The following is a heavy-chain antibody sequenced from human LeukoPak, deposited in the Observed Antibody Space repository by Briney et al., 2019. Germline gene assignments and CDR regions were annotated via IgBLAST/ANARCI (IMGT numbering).Heavy chain of an antibody. CDR2: ISAYNGNT. CDR3: AREKRWGYGSGSDGMDV. V-gene: IGHV1-18*04. Sequence: ASVKVSCKASGYTFTNYGITWVRQAPGQGLEWMGWISAYNGNTNYAQKFQGRVTMTTDTSTSTAYMELRSLRSDDTAVYYCAREKRWGYGSGSDGMDVWGKGTTVTVSS. CDR1: GYTFTNYG. D-gene: IGHD3-10*01. J-gene: IGHJ6*04.